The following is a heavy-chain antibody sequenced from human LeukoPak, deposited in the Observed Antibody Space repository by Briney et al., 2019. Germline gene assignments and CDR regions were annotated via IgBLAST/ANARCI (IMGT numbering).Heavy chain of an antibody. V-gene: IGHV3-66*01. CDR1: GFTVSSNY. CDR2: IYSGGST. Sequence: GGSMRLSCAASGFTVSSNYMSWVRQAPGKGLEWVSVIYSGGSTYYADSVKGRFTISRDNSKNTLYLQMNSLRAEDTAVYYCARDRAYYFDYWGQGTLVTVSS. CDR3: ARDRAYYFDY. J-gene: IGHJ4*02. D-gene: IGHD3-10*01.